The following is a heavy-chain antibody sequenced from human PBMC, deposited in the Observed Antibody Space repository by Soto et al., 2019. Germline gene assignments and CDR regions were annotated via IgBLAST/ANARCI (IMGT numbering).Heavy chain of an antibody. Sequence: SVKVSCKASGGTFSSYTISWVRQAPGQGLEWMGRIIPILGIANYAQKFQGRVTITADKSTSTAYMELSSLRSEDTAVYYCARINDYYYYYMDVWGKGTTVTVSS. J-gene: IGHJ6*03. CDR3: ARINDYYYYYMDV. CDR1: GGTFSSYT. CDR2: IIPILGIA. V-gene: IGHV1-69*02.